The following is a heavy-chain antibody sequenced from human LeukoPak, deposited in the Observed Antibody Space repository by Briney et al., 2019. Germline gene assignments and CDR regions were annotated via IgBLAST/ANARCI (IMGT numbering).Heavy chain of an antibody. CDR2: INPNSGGT. CDR3: ERGSRSIAAAGTRFDYYYYGMDV. D-gene: IGHD6-13*01. Sequence: ASVKVSCKASGYTFTGYYVHWVRQAPGQGLEWMGWINPNSGGTNYAQKFQGRVTMTRDASISTAYMELSRLRSDDTAVYYCERGSRSIAAAGTRFDYYYYGMDVWGQGTTVTVSS. J-gene: IGHJ6*02. CDR1: GYTFTGYY. V-gene: IGHV1-2*02.